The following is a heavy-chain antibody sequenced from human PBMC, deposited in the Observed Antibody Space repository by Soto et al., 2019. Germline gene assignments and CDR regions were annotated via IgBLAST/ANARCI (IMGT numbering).Heavy chain of an antibody. J-gene: IGHJ6*02. D-gene: IGHD6-13*01. CDR3: ARAEAYRSSWYAMDV. Sequence: QVQLMQSGAEVKKPGASVKVSCKATGYSFTAFGLIWVRQAPGQGLEWMGWISGYNGDTNYAQNLQGRVTMTTDTSTSTVSMELRSLKSDDTAVYYCARAEAYRSSWYAMDVWGQGTTVIVS. CDR2: ISGYNGDT. CDR1: GYSFTAFG. V-gene: IGHV1-18*01.